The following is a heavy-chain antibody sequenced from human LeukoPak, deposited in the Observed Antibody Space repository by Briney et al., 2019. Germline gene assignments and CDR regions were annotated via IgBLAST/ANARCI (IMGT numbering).Heavy chain of an antibody. CDR1: GYTFTSYD. J-gene: IGHJ3*02. CDR2: MNPNTVNT. Sequence: ASVRVSCKASGYTFTSYDINWVRQATGQGLEWMGWMNPNTVNTGYAQKFQGRVTMTRNTSISTAYMELSSLRSEDTAVYYCARSAIFGVADAFDIWGQGTMVTVSS. V-gene: IGHV1-8*01. D-gene: IGHD3-3*01. CDR3: ARSAIFGVADAFDI.